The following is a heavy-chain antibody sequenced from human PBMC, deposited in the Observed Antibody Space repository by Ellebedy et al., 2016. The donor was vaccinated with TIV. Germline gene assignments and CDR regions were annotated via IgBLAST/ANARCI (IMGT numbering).Heavy chain of an antibody. CDR2: ISYDGSNV. CDR3: AKDMCSSGNCYGNYYYYYGMDA. CDR1: RFTFTSYG. D-gene: IGHD3-22*01. J-gene: IGHJ6*02. V-gene: IGHV3-30*18. Sequence: GGSLRLSXVASRFTFTSYGMHWVRQAPGKGLEWVALISYDGSNVYYAESVKGRFTISRDNSKSTLSLQMNSLSADDTAVYFCAKDMCSSGNCYGNYYYYYGMDAWGQGTTVTVSS.